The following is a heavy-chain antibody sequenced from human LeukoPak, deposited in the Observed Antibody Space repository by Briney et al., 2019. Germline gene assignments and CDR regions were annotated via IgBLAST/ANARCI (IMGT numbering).Heavy chain of an antibody. J-gene: IGHJ4*02. CDR2: MNPNSGNT. CDR1: GYTFTSYD. V-gene: IGHV1-8*01. D-gene: IGHD6-19*01. CDR3: ARDPSVAGTTPFDY. Sequence: ASVKVSCKASGYTFTSYDINWVRQATGQGLEWMGWMNPNSGNTGYAQKFQGRVTMTRNTSISTAYMELSSLRSDDTAVYYCARDPSVAGTTPFDYWGQGTLVTVSS.